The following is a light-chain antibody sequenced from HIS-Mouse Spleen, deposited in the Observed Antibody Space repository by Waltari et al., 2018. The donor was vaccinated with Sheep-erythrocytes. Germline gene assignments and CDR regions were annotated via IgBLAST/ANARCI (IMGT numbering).Light chain of an antibody. CDR1: SSNIGSNY. CDR3: AAWDDSLSGNWV. J-gene: IGLJ3*02. CDR2: RNN. Sequence: QSVLTQPPSASGTPGQRVTISCSGSSSNIGSNYVYWYQQLPGTAPKLLIHRNNQRPAGVPDRFSGAKSGTSASLASSGLRSEDEADYYCAAWDDSLSGNWVFGGGTKLTVL. V-gene: IGLV1-47*01.